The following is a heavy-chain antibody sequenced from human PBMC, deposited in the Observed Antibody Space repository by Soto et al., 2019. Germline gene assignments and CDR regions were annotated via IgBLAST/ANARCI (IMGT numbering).Heavy chain of an antibody. D-gene: IGHD3-10*01. CDR2: IYWDDTK. CDR3: ARTYYYGQNWFDP. V-gene: IGHV2-5*02. CDR1: GVSLSTSGVG. Sequence: QITLKESGPTLVKPTQTLTLTCTLSGVSLSTSGVGVGWIRQPSGKALEWLTLIYWDDTKRYSPALKSHLTITMDTSKNPFALTMTNMHPMDTATYYCARTYYYGQNWFDPWGQGTLVTVSS. J-gene: IGHJ5*02.